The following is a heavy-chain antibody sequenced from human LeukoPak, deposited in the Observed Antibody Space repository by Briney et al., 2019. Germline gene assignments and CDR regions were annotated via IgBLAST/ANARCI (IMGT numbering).Heavy chain of an antibody. D-gene: IGHD1-14*01. CDR1: GYTFNNYD. CDR2: MNPNSGNT. CDR3: ATGPRSGPVSNWFDP. Sequence: ASVKVSCKASGYTFNNYDINWVRQATGQGLEWMGWMNPNSGNTGYAQKFQGRVTITVDTSRSTACMELSSLRSEDTAVYYCATGPRSGPVSNWFDPWGQGTLVTVSS. V-gene: IGHV1-8*03. J-gene: IGHJ5*02.